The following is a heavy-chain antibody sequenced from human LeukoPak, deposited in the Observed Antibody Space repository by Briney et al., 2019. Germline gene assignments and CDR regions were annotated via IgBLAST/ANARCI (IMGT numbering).Heavy chain of an antibody. CDR3: ARASGQQLVLRYFDY. D-gene: IGHD6-13*01. CDR1: GESFSGYY. Sequence: SETLSLTCAVYGESFSGYYWRWIRQPPGKGLEGIGEINHSGSTNYNPSLKSRVTISVDTSKNQFSLKQSSVTAADTAVYYCARASGQQLVLRYFDYWGQGTLVTVSS. V-gene: IGHV4-34*01. CDR2: INHSGST. J-gene: IGHJ4*02.